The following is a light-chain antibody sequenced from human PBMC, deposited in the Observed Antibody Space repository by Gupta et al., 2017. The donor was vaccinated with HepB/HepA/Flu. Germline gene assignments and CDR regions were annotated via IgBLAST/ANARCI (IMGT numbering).Light chain of an antibody. CDR3: QQDGRSPQT. J-gene: IGKJ1*01. Sequence: EIVLTQSPGTLSLSPGERATLSCRASQSLSSNYLAWYQQKPGQAPRLLIYAASTRATGIPDRFSGSGSGTDFTLTIRRLEPEDFAVFYCQQDGRSPQTFGQGTKVEI. V-gene: IGKV3-20*01. CDR1: QSLSSNY. CDR2: AAS.